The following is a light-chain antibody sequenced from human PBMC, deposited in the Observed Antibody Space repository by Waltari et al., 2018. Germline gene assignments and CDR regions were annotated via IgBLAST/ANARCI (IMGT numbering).Light chain of an antibody. CDR2: DVT. CDR3: CSFRGGDSFV. Sequence: QSALTQPASVSGSPGQSITISCIGTPGDIGDYYYVSWYQQFPGKAPKLIPYDVTKRPSGISGRFSGSKSGNTASLTISGLQAEDEGDYYCCSFRGGDSFVFGTGTRVTVV. V-gene: IGLV2-14*03. CDR1: PGDIGDYYY. J-gene: IGLJ1*01.